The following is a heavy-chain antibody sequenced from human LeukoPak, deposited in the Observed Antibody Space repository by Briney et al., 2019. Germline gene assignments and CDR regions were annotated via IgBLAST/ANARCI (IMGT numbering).Heavy chain of an antibody. J-gene: IGHJ6*03. CDR3: ARLPYSSSRPSDRGYYMDV. D-gene: IGHD6-13*01. V-gene: IGHV4-34*01. CDR2: INHSGST. CDR1: GGSFSGYY. Sequence: PSETLSLTCAVYGGSFSGYYWSWIRQPPGKGLEWIGEINHSGSTNYNPSLKSRVTISVDTSKNQFSLKLSSVTAADTAVYYCARLPYSSSRPSDRGYYMDVWGKGTTVTVSS.